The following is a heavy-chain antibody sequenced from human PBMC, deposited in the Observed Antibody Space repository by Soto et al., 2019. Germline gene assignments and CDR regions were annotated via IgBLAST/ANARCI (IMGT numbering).Heavy chain of an antibody. V-gene: IGHV5-51*01. CDR1: GYSFTSYW. D-gene: IGHD6-19*01. CDR2: IYPGDSDT. CDR3: ARLMSGIAVAGRAFDI. J-gene: IGHJ3*02. Sequence: GESLKISCKGSGYSFTSYWIGWVRQMPGKGLEWMGIIYPGDSDTRYSPSFQGQVTISADKSISTAYLQWSSLKASDTAMYYCARLMSGIAVAGRAFDIWGQGTMVTVSS.